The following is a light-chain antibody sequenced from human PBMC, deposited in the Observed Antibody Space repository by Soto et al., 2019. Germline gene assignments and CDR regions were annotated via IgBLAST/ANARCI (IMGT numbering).Light chain of an antibody. Sequence: QSVLTQPPSVSGSPGQSVTISCTGTSSDVGSYNRVSWYQQSPGTAPKLMIYEVSNRPSGVPDRFSGSKSGNTASLTISGLQAEDEGDYYCSSYTSSSTYVFGTGTRSPS. J-gene: IGLJ1*01. V-gene: IGLV2-18*02. CDR1: SSDVGSYNR. CDR2: EVS. CDR3: SSYTSSSTYV.